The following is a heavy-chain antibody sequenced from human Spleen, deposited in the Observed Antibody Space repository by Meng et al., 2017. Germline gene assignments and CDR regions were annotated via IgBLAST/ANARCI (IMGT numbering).Heavy chain of an antibody. CDR1: GFTFSSYW. Sequence: GGSLRLSCAASGFTFSSYWMHWVRQTPGEGLVWVSRINTDASITTYADSVKGRFTISRDDAKNTVYLQMNSLRAEDTAVYYCARDADWVIFDHWGQGAVVTVSS. D-gene: IGHD3-9*01. CDR2: INTDASIT. CDR3: ARDADWVIFDH. J-gene: IGHJ4*02. V-gene: IGHV3-74*03.